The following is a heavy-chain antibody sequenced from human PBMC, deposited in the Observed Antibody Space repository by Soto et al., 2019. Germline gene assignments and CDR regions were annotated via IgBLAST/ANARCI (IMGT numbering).Heavy chain of an antibody. CDR3: ARVGGDNWFDT. J-gene: IGHJ5*02. V-gene: IGHV3-74*01. CDR1: GFTFSRFW. CDR2: IDSDGSST. Sequence: EVQLVESGGGLVQPGGSLRLSCAASGFTFSRFWMHWVRQAPGKGLLWVSRIDSDGSSTNYADSVKGRFTVSRDNAKNTLYLQMNSLSAEDTAVYYCARVGGDNWFDTRGQGTLVTVSS.